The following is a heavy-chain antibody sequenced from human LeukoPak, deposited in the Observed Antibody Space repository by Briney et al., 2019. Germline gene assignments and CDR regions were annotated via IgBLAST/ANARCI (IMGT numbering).Heavy chain of an antibody. D-gene: IGHD5/OR15-5a*01. V-gene: IGHV3-23*01. CDR3: AKDRPHPSVEPTHFDY. CDR1: GFTFSSYA. Sequence: PGGSLTLSCAASGFTFSSYAMSWVRQAPGKGLEGVSAISGSGGSTYYADSVKGRFTISRDNSKNPLYLQMNSLRAEDTAVYYCAKDRPHPSVEPTHFDYWGQGTLVTVSS. CDR2: ISGSGGST. J-gene: IGHJ4*02.